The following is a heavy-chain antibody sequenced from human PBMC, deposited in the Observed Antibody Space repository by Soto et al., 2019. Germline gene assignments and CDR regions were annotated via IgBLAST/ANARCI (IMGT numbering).Heavy chain of an antibody. J-gene: IGHJ6*02. CDR1: GFTFIDSY. CDR3: ARVSWREKYGMDV. CDR2: ITFSGNTV. Sequence: PWGSLRLSCAASGFTFIDSYMIFIRHSPVKGLEWISYITFSGNTVYYADSLKGRFTISRDNAKNSLYLQMNRLRAEDTAVYYCARVSWREKYGMDVWGQGTTVTVSS. V-gene: IGHV3-11*01.